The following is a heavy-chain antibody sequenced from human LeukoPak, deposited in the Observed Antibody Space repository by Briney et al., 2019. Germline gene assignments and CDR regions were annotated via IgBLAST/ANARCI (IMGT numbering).Heavy chain of an antibody. CDR3: TTGDHYGPTRNFDY. D-gene: IGHD3-10*01. CDR1: GFTFSNAW. Sequence: GGSLRLSCAASGFTFSNAWMSWVRQAPGKGLEWVGRIKSKTDGGTTDYAAPVKGRFTISRDDSKNTLYLQMNSLKTEDTAVYYCTTGDHYGPTRNFDYWGQGTLVIVSS. CDR2: IKSKTDGGTT. V-gene: IGHV3-15*01. J-gene: IGHJ4*02.